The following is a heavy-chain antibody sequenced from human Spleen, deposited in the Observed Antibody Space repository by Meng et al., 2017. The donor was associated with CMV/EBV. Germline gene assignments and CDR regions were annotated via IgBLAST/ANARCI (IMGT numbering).Heavy chain of an antibody. CDR2: ISSSGSTI. CDR1: GFSFSSYE. D-gene: IGHD3-10*01. J-gene: IGHJ4*02. Sequence: GGSLRLSCAASGFSFSSYEMNWVRQAPGKGLEWVSYISSSGSTIYYADSVKGRFTISRDNTKNSLYLQMNSLRAEDSALYYCAKEAGGYYCDHWGQGTLVTVSS. CDR3: AKEAGGYYCDH. V-gene: IGHV3-48*03.